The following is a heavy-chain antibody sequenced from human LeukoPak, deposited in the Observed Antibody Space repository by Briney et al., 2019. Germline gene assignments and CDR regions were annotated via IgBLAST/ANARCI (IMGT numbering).Heavy chain of an antibody. Sequence: GGSLRLSCAASGFTFSSYAMHWVRQAPGKGLEWVAVISYDGSNKYYADSVKGRFTISRDNSENTLYLQMNSLRAEDTAVYYRARDSGYSSSWYAFWFDPWGQGTLVTVSS. CDR1: GFTFSSYA. D-gene: IGHD6-13*01. V-gene: IGHV3-30*04. CDR2: ISYDGSNK. CDR3: ARDSGYSSSWYAFWFDP. J-gene: IGHJ5*02.